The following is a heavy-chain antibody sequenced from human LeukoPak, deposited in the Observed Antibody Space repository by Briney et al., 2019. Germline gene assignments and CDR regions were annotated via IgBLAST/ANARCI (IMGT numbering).Heavy chain of an antibody. Sequence: PGGSLRLSCAASGFTFSSYWMHWVRQAQGKGLVWVSRIKGDGSITSYADSVKGRVTISRDNAKNTLCLQMNSLRAEDTAVYYCAVLDYGGNSFDYWGQGTLVTVSS. V-gene: IGHV3-74*01. CDR1: GFTFSSYW. J-gene: IGHJ4*02. CDR3: AVLDYGGNSFDY. CDR2: IKGDGSIT. D-gene: IGHD4-23*01.